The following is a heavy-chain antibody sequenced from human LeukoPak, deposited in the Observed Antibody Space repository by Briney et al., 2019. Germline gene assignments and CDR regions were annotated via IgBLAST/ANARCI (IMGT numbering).Heavy chain of an antibody. V-gene: IGHV3-43*02. Sequence: PGGSLRLSCTASGFTFDDYAMHWVRQAPGKGLEWVSLISGDGGSTYYADSVKGRFTISRDNSKNSLYLQMNSLRTEDTALYYCAKDTYSGQQLVPYYFDYWGQGTLVTVSS. CDR2: ISGDGGST. CDR1: GFTFDDYA. J-gene: IGHJ4*02. CDR3: AKDTYSGQQLVPYYFDY. D-gene: IGHD6-13*01.